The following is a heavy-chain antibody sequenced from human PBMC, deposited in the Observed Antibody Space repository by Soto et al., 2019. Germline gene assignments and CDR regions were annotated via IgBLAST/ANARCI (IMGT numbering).Heavy chain of an antibody. CDR2: IYYSGST. J-gene: IGHJ3*02. CDR3: ARTHGGVIVTVHDAFDI. D-gene: IGHD3-16*02. CDR1: GGSISSYY. Sequence: SETLSLTCTVSGGSISSYYWSWIRQPPGKGLEWIGYIYYSGSTNYNPSLKSRVTISVDTSKNQFSLKLSSVTAADTAVYYCARTHGGVIVTVHDAFDIWGQGTMVTVSS. V-gene: IGHV4-59*01.